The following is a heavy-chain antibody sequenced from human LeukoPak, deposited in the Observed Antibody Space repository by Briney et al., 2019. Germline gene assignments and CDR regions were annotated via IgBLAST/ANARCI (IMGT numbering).Heavy chain of an antibody. Sequence: ASVKVSCKASVYTFTGYYMHWVRQAPGQGLEWMGWINPNSGGTNYAQKFQGRVTMTRDTSISTAYMELSRLRSDDTAVYYCTTVGSMIRGGEAFDIWGQGTKVTVSS. V-gene: IGHV1-2*02. CDR2: INPNSGGT. J-gene: IGHJ3*02. CDR1: VYTFTGYY. CDR3: TTVGSMIRGGEAFDI. D-gene: IGHD3-10*01.